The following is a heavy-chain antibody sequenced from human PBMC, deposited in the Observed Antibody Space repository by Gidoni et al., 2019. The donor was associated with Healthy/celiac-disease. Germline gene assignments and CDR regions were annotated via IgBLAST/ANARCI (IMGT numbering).Heavy chain of an antibody. V-gene: IGHV1-69*01. Sequence: QVQLVQSGAEVKKPGSSVKVSCQASGGPFSSYAISWVRQAPGQGLEWMGGIIPIFGTANYAQKFQGRVTITADESTSTAYMELSSLRSEDTAVYYCARDGINYYGSGSRVGAFDIWGQGTMVTVSS. J-gene: IGHJ3*02. CDR3: ARDGINYYGSGSRVGAFDI. D-gene: IGHD3-10*01. CDR1: GGPFSSYA. CDR2: IIPIFGTA.